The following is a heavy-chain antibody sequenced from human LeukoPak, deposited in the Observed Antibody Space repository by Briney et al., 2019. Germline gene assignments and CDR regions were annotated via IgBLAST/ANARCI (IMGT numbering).Heavy chain of an antibody. V-gene: IGHV3-30*18. Sequence: GGSLRLSCAASGFTFSSYGMHWVRQAPGKGLEWVAVISYDGSNKYYADSVKGRFTISRDNSKNTLYLQMNSLRAEDTAVYYCAKDGPKRPYSSSSTNPLDYWGQGTLVTVSS. D-gene: IGHD6-6*01. CDR2: ISYDGSNK. CDR3: AKDGPKRPYSSSSTNPLDY. CDR1: GFTFSSYG. J-gene: IGHJ4*02.